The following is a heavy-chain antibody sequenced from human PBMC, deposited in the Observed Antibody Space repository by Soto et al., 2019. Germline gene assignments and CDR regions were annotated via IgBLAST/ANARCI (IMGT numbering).Heavy chain of an antibody. CDR1: GGSISSYY. V-gene: IGHV4-59*12. D-gene: IGHD6-19*01. CDR2: IYYSGST. J-gene: IGHJ5*02. CDR3: ARGCGSGPQHWFAP. Sequence: SETLSLTCTVSGGSISSYYWSWIRQPPGKGLEWIGYIYYSGSTNYNPSLKSRVTISVDTSKNQFSLKLSSVTAADTAVYYCARGCGSGPQHWFAPWGQGTLVTVSS.